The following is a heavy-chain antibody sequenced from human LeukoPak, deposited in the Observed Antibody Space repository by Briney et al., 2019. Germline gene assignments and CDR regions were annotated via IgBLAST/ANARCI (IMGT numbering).Heavy chain of an antibody. D-gene: IGHD6-13*01. V-gene: IGHV3-48*02. J-gene: IGHJ6*02. Sequence: GGSLRLSCAASGFTFSSYSMNWVRQAPGKGLEWVSYISSSSTIYYADSVKGRFTISRDNAKNSLYLQMNSLRDEDTAVYYCAGGYSSSWRNYYYYYGMDVWGQGTTVTVSS. CDR1: GFTFSSYS. CDR3: AGGYSSSWRNYYYYYGMDV. CDR2: ISSSSTI.